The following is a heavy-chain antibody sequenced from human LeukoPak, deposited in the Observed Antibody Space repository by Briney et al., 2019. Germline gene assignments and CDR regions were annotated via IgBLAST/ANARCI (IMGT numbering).Heavy chain of an antibody. CDR1: GFTFSSYS. V-gene: IGHV3-21*01. CDR3: ARPSPQYSSYRNDAFDI. D-gene: IGHD6-19*01. Sequence: GGSLRLSCAASGFTFSSYSMNWVRQAPGKGLEWVSSISSSSSYIYYADSVKGRFTISRDNAKNSLYLQMNSLRAEDTAVYYCARPSPQYSSYRNDAFDIWGQGTMVTVSS. J-gene: IGHJ3*02. CDR2: ISSSSSYI.